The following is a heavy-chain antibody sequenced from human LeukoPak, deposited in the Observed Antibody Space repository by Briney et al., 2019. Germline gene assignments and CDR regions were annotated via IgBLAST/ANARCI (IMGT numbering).Heavy chain of an antibody. J-gene: IGHJ4*02. V-gene: IGHV3-30*18. D-gene: IGHD3-10*01. CDR1: GFTFNKYA. CDR3: AKLETRGYQGIEY. CDR2: ISNDGSNK. Sequence: PGGCLRLSCAASGFTFNKYAMHWVRPAPGKGLQWVAVISNDGSNKYYADSVKGRFTISRDNSKNTLYLQVNSLRAEDTAVYYCAKLETRGYQGIEYWGQGTLVTVSS.